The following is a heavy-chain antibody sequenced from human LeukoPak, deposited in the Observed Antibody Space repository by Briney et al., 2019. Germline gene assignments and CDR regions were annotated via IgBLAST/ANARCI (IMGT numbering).Heavy chain of an antibody. CDR1: GGSFSGYY. J-gene: IGHJ4*02. Sequence: SETLSLTCAVYGGSFSGYYWSWIRQPPGKGLEWIGEINHSGSTNYNPSLKSRVTISVDTSKNQFSLKLSSVSAADTAMYYCASGDPGGPNDYWGQGTLVTVSS. V-gene: IGHV4-34*01. D-gene: IGHD1-14*01. CDR2: INHSGST. CDR3: ASGDPGGPNDY.